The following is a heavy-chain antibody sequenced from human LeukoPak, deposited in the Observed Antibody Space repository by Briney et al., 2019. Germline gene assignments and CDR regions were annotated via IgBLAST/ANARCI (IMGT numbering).Heavy chain of an antibody. CDR1: RGSFSGYY. Sequence: SETLSLTCAVYRGSFSGYYWSWLRQPPGTGLEWIGEINHGGSTNYNPSLKSRVTISIDTSKNQFSLKLSSVTAADTAVYYCARDEFYYYGSGKFGYYYYYMDVWGKGTTVTISS. CDR3: ARDEFYYYGSGKFGYYYYYMDV. CDR2: INHGGST. D-gene: IGHD3-10*01. V-gene: IGHV4-34*01. J-gene: IGHJ6*03.